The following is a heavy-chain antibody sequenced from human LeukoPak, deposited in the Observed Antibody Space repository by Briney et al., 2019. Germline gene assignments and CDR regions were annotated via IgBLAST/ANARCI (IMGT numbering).Heavy chain of an antibody. CDR1: GFTFSSYS. Sequence: HSGGSLRLSCAASGFTFSSYSMTWVRQAPGKGLEWVSYISSSSSTIYYADSVKGRFTISRDNAKNSLYLQMNSLRAEDTAVYYCARDDHYDAEKFDYWGQGTLVTVSS. J-gene: IGHJ4*02. CDR3: ARDDHYDAEKFDY. CDR2: ISSSSSTI. D-gene: IGHD4/OR15-4a*01. V-gene: IGHV3-48*04.